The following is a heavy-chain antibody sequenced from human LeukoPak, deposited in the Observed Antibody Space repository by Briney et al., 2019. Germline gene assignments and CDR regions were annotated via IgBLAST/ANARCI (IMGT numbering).Heavy chain of an antibody. J-gene: IGHJ5*02. CDR1: GYTFTSSY. CDR3: ARGGTSRGFDP. CDR2: INPSGGST. V-gene: IGHV1-46*01. Sequence: ASVKVSCKASGYTFTSSYIHWVRQAPAQGLEWMGIINPSGGSTSYAQEFQGSVTMTRDTSTSTVYMELSSLRSEDTAVYYCARGGTSRGFDPWGQGTLVTVSS. D-gene: IGHD6-6*01.